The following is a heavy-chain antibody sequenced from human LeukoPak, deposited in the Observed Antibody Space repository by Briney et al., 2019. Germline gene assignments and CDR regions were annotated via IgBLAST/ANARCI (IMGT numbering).Heavy chain of an antibody. CDR1: GFTFGNYA. J-gene: IGHJ4*02. V-gene: IGHV3-23*01. Sequence: PGGSLRLSCLASGFTFGNYAMSWVRQAPGKGLEWVSTVSGSGAGTYYADSVKGRFTISRDNSKNTLYLQMNSLRAEDTAVYYCATHLSAMASFDHWGQGTLVTVSS. CDR3: ATHLSAMASFDH. CDR2: VSGSGAGT. D-gene: IGHD5-18*01.